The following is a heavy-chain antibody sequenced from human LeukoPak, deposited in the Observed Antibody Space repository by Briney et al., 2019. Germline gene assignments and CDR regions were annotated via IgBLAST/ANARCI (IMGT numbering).Heavy chain of an antibody. CDR3: ACSSSGWFWNY. CDR2: LYTSGSA. J-gene: IGHJ4*02. CDR1: DGSISSYY. D-gene: IGHD6-19*01. Sequence: SETLSLTCTVSDGSISSYYWSWIRQPAGKGLEWIGRLYTSGSANYNPSLKSRVTMSVDTSKNQFSLKLSSVTAADTAVYYCACSSSGWFWNYWGQGTLVTVSS. V-gene: IGHV4-4*07.